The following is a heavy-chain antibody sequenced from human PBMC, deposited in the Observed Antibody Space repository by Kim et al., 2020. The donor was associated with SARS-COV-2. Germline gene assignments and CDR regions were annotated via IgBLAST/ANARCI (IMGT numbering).Heavy chain of an antibody. CDR3: ARLPLISKRAFDI. CDR1: GYSFTSYW. D-gene: IGHD3-3*02. Sequence: ESLKISCKGSGYSFTSYWISWVRQMPGKGLGWMGRIEPRASYTNYSPSFQGHVTISADKSISTAYLQWSSLKASDTAMYSCARLPLISKRAFDIWGQGT. J-gene: IGHJ3*02. CDR2: IEPRASYT. V-gene: IGHV5-10-1*01.